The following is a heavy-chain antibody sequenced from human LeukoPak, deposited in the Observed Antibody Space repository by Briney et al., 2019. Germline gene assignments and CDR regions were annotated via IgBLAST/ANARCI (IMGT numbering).Heavy chain of an antibody. CDR1: GFTFSSYA. D-gene: IGHD3-22*01. CDR2: IYYSGST. CDR3: ARERYYYDSSGYSNWFDP. Sequence: LRLSCAASGFTFSSYAMSWVRQAPGKGLEWIGYIYYSGSTYYNPSLKSRVTISVDTSKNQFSLKLSSVTAADTAVYYCARERYYYDSSGYSNWFDPXXXGXLVTVSS. J-gene: IGHJ5*02. V-gene: IGHV4-31*02.